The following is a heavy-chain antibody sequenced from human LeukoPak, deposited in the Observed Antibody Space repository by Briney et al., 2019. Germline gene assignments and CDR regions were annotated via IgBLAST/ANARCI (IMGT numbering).Heavy chain of an antibody. Sequence: PSETLSLTCAVSGGSISSSNWWSWVRQPPGKGLEWIGEIYHSGSTNYNPSLKSRVTISVDKSKNQFSLKLSSVTAADTAVYYCARDKVVPAAKHYYYYGMDVWGHGPTVTVSS. CDR1: GGSISSSNW. CDR3: ARDKVVPAAKHYYYYGMDV. V-gene: IGHV4-4*02. J-gene: IGHJ6*02. CDR2: IYHSGST. D-gene: IGHD2-2*01.